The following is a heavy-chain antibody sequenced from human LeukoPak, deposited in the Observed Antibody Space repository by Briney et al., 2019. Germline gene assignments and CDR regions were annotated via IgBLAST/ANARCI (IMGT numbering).Heavy chain of an antibody. D-gene: IGHD5-12*01. CDR2: MNPNSGNT. V-gene: IGHV1-8*01. J-gene: IGHJ4*02. CDR3: ARDRAYSGYDRGGFDY. CDR1: GYTFTSYD. Sequence: ASVKVSCKSSGYTFTSYDINWVRQATGQGLEWMGWMNPNSGNTGYAQKFQGRVTMTRNTSISTAYMELSSLRSEDTAVYYCARDRAYSGYDRGGFDYWGQGTLVTVSS.